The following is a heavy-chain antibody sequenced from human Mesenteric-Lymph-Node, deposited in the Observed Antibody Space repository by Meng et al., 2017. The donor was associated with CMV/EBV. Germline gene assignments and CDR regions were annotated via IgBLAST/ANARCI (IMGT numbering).Heavy chain of an antibody. CDR3: AMTKRAKDLNLDY. CDR2: ISSSSSYM. J-gene: IGHJ4*02. CDR1: GFTFSSYS. V-gene: IGHV3-21*01. Sequence: GGSLRLSCAAAGFTFSSYSMNWVRQAPGKGLEWVSTISSSSSYMYHADSMKGRFTISRDNAKNSLYLQMNSLRAEDTAVYYCAMTKRAKDLNLDYWGQGTLVTVSS.